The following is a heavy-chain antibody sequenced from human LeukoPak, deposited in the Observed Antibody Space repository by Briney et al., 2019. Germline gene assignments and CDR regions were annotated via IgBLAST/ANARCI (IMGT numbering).Heavy chain of an antibody. V-gene: IGHV3-23*01. Sequence: GGSVRLSCAASGFTFSSHSMSWVRQAPGEGLEWVSTISVGGGTYYADSVKGRFTISRDNSKNTLFLQLNSLRAEDTALYYCAKRDGGVFDYWGQGTLVTVSS. CDR3: AKRDGGVFDY. CDR2: ISVGGGT. CDR1: GFTFSSHS. D-gene: IGHD5-24*01. J-gene: IGHJ4*02.